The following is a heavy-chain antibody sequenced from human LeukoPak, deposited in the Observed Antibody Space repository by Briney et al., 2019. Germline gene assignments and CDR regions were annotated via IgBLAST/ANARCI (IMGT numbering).Heavy chain of an antibody. CDR1: GFTFNSHS. D-gene: IGHD3-10*01. V-gene: IGHV3-20*04. J-gene: IGHJ4*02. CDR3: ARGGARSESYFVPLDY. Sequence: QPGRSLRLSCAASGFTFNSHSMHWVHQAPRKGLEWVSGINWNGDSTGYADSVKGRFTISRDNAKNSLYLQMNSLRAEDTALYYCARGGARSESYFVPLDYWGQGTLVIVSS. CDR2: INWNGDST.